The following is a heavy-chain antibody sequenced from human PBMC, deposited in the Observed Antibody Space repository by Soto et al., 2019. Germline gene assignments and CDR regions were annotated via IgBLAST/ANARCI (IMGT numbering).Heavy chain of an antibody. CDR1: GDSIRSGGYS. Sequence: QLQLQESGSGLVKPSQTLSLTCTVSGDSIRSGGYSWNWIRQTPGKGLEWLGYIYHNGGTYSNPSLKSRVTFSVDKSKNQFSLRLTSVIAADTAEYYCASGPYEYFQTWGQGTLVTFSS. V-gene: IGHV4-30-2*01. CDR2: IYHNGGT. CDR3: ASGPYEYFQT. J-gene: IGHJ1*01.